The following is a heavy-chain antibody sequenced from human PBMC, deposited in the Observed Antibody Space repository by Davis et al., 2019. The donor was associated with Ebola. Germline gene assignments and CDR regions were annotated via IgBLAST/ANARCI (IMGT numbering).Heavy chain of an antibody. CDR3: AWDIVVVPAAMGSDY. J-gene: IGHJ4*02. CDR2: ISGSGGST. Sequence: GESLKISCAASGFTFSSYAMSWVRQAPGKGLEWVSAISGSGGSTYYADSVKGRFTISRDNSKNTLYLQMNSLRAEDTAVYYCAWDIVVVPAAMGSDYWGQGTLVTVSS. V-gene: IGHV3-23*01. CDR1: GFTFSSYA. D-gene: IGHD2-2*01.